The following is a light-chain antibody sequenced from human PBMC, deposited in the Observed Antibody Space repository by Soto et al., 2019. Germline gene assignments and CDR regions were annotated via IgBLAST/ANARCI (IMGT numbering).Light chain of an antibody. CDR1: RYVAASY. J-gene: IGKJ5*01. V-gene: IGKV3-20*01. CDR2: GAS. CDR3: QQYGNSPIT. Sequence: ENGLSQSPYTLSLSPGERATLSCRASRYVAASYVAWYQQKPGQAPRLLIYGASSRATGIPDRFTGRGSGTDFTLTINRLEPEDFAVYYCQQYGNSPITFGQGTRLEIK.